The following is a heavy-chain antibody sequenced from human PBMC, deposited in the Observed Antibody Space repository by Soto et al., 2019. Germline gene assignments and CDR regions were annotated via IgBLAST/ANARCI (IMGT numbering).Heavy chain of an antibody. CDR2: IYYSGST. CDR3: ARCGYSYGYREDYYGMDV. D-gene: IGHD5-18*01. CDR1: GGSISSYS. V-gene: IGHV4-59*01. Sequence: SETLSLTCTVSGGSISSYSCCWIRQPPGKGLEWIGYIYYSGSTNYNPSLKSRVTISVDTSKNQFSLKLSSVTAADTAVYYCARCGYSYGYREDYYGMDVWGQGTTVT. J-gene: IGHJ6*02.